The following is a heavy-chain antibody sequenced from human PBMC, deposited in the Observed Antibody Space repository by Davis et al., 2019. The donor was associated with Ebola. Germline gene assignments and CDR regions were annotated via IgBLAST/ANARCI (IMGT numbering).Heavy chain of an antibody. J-gene: IGHJ6*02. CDR3: ARELLRRNYYYYGMDV. CDR1: GFTFSAYY. CDR2: ISSSGSTI. D-gene: IGHD2-21*02. Sequence: GGSLRLSCAASGFTFSAYYMSWIRQAPGKGLEWVSYISSSGSTIYYADSVKGRFTISRDNAKNSLYLQMNSLRAEDTAVYYCARELLRRNYYYYGMDVWGQGTTVTVSS. V-gene: IGHV3-11*01.